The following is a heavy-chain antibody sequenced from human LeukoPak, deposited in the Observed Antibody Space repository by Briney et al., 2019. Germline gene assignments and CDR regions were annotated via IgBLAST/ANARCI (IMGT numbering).Heavy chain of an antibody. CDR2: IYSDGST. J-gene: IGHJ2*01. D-gene: IGHD3-22*01. Sequence: GGSLRLSCAASGFTVSSNYMSWVRQAPGKGLEWVSVIYSDGSTYYADSVKGRFTISRDNSKNTLYLQMNSLRAEDTAVYYCARGQIVVVPTSGYFDLWGRGTLVTVSS. CDR1: GFTVSSNY. CDR3: ARGQIVVVPTSGYFDL. V-gene: IGHV3-66*01.